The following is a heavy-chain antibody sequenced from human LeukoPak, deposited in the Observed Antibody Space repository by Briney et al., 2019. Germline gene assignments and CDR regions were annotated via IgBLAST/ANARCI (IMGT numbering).Heavy chain of an antibody. V-gene: IGHV4-39*01. CDR1: GGSISSSSYY. Sequence: SETLSLTCTVSGGSISSSSYYWGWIRQPPGKGLEWIGSIYYSGSTYYNPSLKSRVTISVDTSKNQFSLKLSSVTAADTAVYYCARHLGGYYDSSGYYNDYWGQGTLVTVSS. D-gene: IGHD3-22*01. CDR2: IYYSGST. CDR3: ARHLGGYYDSSGYYNDY. J-gene: IGHJ4*02.